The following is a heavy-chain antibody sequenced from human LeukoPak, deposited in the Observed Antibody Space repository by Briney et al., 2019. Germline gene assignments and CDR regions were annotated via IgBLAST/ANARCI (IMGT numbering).Heavy chain of an antibody. CDR1: GFTFSSYA. J-gene: IGHJ6*02. CDR3: ARDPTYCSGGSCPDYFGMDV. V-gene: IGHV3-23*01. CDR2: ISGSGGST. Sequence: GGSLRLSCAASGFTFSSYAMSWVRQAPGKGLEWVSAISGSGGSTYYADSVKGRFTISRDNAKNSLYLQMNSLRAEDTAVYYCARDPTYCSGGSCPDYFGMDVWGQGTTVTVSS. D-gene: IGHD2-15*01.